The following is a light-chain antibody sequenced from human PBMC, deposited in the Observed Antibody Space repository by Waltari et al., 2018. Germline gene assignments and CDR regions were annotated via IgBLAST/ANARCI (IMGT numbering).Light chain of an antibody. CDR1: QSVSSSY. CDR2: GAY. Sequence: EIVLTQSPGTLSLSPGERATLSCRASQSVSSSYLAWYQQKPGQAPRVLIHGAYNSATGIPDRFSGSGSGTDCTLTISRLEPEDFAVDYCQQYGSSPWTFGQGIKVEIK. CDR3: QQYGSSPWT. J-gene: IGKJ1*01. V-gene: IGKV3-20*01.